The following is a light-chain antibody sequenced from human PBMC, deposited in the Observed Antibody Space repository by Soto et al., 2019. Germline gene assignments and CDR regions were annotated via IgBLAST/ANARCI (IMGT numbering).Light chain of an antibody. CDR1: SSNIESNS. V-gene: IGLV1-44*01. J-gene: IGLJ1*01. CDR3: AAWDARLGGHV. CDR2: SDD. Sequence: QSVLTQPPSASGTPGQRVTISCFGSSSNIESNSLNWYQHLPGAAPKLLIYSDDKRPSGVPDRFSASKSGTSASLAISGLESGDGADYSCAAWDARLGGHVSGTGTKLTVL.